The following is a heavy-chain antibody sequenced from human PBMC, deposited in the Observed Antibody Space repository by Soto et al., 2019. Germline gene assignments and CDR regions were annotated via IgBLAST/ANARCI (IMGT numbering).Heavy chain of an antibody. CDR1: GFTFSDYY. D-gene: IGHD4-17*01. Sequence: GGSLSLSCAASGFTFSDYYMSWVRQAPGRGLEWISYSSNSGTFARYATSVKGRFSISIDNANISLYLEMNSLRVEDTAVYYCDRSGDYFNVLDYWGQGTPVTVSS. CDR3: DRSGDYFNVLDY. CDR2: SSNSGTFA. V-gene: IGHV3-11*06. J-gene: IGHJ4*02.